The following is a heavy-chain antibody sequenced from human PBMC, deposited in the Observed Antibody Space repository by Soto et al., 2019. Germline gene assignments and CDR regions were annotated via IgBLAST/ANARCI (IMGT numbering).Heavy chain of an antibody. V-gene: IGHV1-69*13. Sequence: ASVKVSCKASGGTFGSHGIAWVRQAPGQGLEWMGGLIAMLGTPTYARKVQGRATITADESLTTSYLELRSLRSEDTAVYFCARGAMANFDYWGQGTVVTVSS. CDR1: GGTFGSHG. D-gene: IGHD5-18*01. J-gene: IGHJ4*02. CDR3: ARGAMANFDY. CDR2: LIAMLGTP.